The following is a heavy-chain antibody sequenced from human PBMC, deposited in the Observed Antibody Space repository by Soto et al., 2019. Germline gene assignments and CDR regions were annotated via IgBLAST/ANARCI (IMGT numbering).Heavy chain of an antibody. CDR1: GYTFTCYY. CDR3: ARELTGYYAYYYGMDV. V-gene: IGHV1-2*04. J-gene: IGHJ6*02. CDR2: INPNSGGT. Sequence: GASVKVSCKASGYTFTCYYMHWVRQAPGQGLEWMGWINPNSGGTNYAQKFQGWVTMTRDTSISTAYMELSRLRSDDTAVYYCARELTGYYAYYYGMDVWGQGTTVTVSS. D-gene: IGHD3-9*01.